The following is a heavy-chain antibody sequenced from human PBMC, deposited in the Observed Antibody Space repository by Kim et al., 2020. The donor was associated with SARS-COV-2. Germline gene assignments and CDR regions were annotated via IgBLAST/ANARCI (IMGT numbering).Heavy chain of an antibody. CDR2: INAGNGNT. CDR3: ARVDYSSGHFDY. D-gene: IGHD6-19*01. J-gene: IGHJ4*02. Sequence: ASVKVSCKASGYTFTSYAMHWVRQAPGQRLEWMGWINAGNGNTKYSQKFQGRVTITRDTSASTAYMELSSLRSEDTAVYYCARVDYSSGHFDYWGQGTLVTVSS. V-gene: IGHV1-3*01. CDR1: GYTFTSYA.